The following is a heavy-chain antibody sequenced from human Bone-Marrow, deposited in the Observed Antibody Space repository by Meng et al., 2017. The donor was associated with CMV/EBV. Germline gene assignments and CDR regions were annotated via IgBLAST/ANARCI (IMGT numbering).Heavy chain of an antibody. J-gene: IGHJ6*02. V-gene: IGHV4-39*07. D-gene: IGHD2-2*01. CDR2: GDYSGST. Sequence: GSLRLSCTVSGVSISSSSYYWGWIRQPPGKGLEWIGSGDYSGSTYYNPSLKSRVTISVDTSKNQFSLKLSSVTAADTAVYYCARDEGRGYCSSASCPDYGMDVWGQGTTVTVSS. CDR1: GVSISSSSYY. CDR3: ARDEGRGYCSSASCPDYGMDV.